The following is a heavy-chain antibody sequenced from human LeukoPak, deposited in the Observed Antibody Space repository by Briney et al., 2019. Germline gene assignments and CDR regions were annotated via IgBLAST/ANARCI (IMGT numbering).Heavy chain of an antibody. CDR2: ISARGDKT. Sequence: GGSLRLSCAASGFTFSSFSMSWVRQAPGKGLEWVSSISARGDKTYYADSVKGRFSISRDNSKNTLYLQMNSLRAEDTAVYYCAKDLVVVVTANPGMDVWGQGTTVTVSS. V-gene: IGHV3-23*01. CDR1: GFTFSSFS. D-gene: IGHD2-21*02. CDR3: AKDLVVVVTANPGMDV. J-gene: IGHJ6*02.